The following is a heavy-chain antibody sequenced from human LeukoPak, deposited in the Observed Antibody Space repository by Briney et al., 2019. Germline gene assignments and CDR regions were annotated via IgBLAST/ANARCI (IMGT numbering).Heavy chain of an antibody. J-gene: IGHJ4*02. CDR1: GFTFCYHA. CDR3: TRDIVSISQPYYFDY. CDR2: IRSQAYSGTT. V-gene: IGHV3-49*04. Sequence: AGGSLRLSCTASGFTFCYHAINWVRQAPGRGLEWVGFIRSQAYSGTTEYATSVKDRFTISRDDSKSIAYLQMNSLKTEDTAVYYCTRDIVSISQPYYFDYWGQGTLVTVSS. D-gene: IGHD2-2*01.